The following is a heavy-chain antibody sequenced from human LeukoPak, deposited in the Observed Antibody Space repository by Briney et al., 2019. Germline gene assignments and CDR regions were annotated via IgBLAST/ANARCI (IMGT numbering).Heavy chain of an antibody. CDR1: GGSISSGGYS. Sequence: SETLSLTCAVSGGSISSGGYSWSWIRQPPGKGLEWIGYIYHSGSTYYNPSLKSRVTISVDRFKNQFSLKLSSVTAADTAVYYCARYNYYDSSGYYQGGYFDYWGQGTLVTVSS. CDR3: ARYNYYDSSGYYQGGYFDY. CDR2: IYHSGST. J-gene: IGHJ4*02. D-gene: IGHD3-22*01. V-gene: IGHV4-30-2*01.